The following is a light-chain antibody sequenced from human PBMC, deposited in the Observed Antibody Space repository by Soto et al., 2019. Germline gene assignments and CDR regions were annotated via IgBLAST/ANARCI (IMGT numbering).Light chain of an antibody. CDR3: QQSYSTLT. Sequence: DIQMTQSPSSLSASVGARVTITCRTSQTISDYLNWYQHKPGKAPKLLISAASSLQSGVPSRFSGSGSGTDFTLTISSLQPEDFATYYCQQSYSTLTFGPGTKVDIK. CDR2: AAS. J-gene: IGKJ3*01. CDR1: QTISDY. V-gene: IGKV1-39*01.